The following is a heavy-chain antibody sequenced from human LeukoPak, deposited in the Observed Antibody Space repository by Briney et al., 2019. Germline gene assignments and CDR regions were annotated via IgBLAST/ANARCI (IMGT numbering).Heavy chain of an antibody. CDR3: ARDTTITFGGVIGY. V-gene: IGHV1-18*01. CDR1: GYTFTSYG. CDR2: ISAYNGNT. D-gene: IGHD3-16*01. Sequence: ASVKVSCKASGYTFTSYGISWVRQAPGQGLEWMGWISAYNGNTNYAQKLQGRVTMTTDTSTSTAYMELRSLRSDDTAVYYCARDTTITFGGVIGYWGQGTLVTVSS. J-gene: IGHJ4*02.